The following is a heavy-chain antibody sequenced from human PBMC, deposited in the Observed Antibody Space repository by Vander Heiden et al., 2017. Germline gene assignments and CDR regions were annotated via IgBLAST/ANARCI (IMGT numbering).Heavy chain of an antibody. Sequence: QVQLVESGGGVVQPGRSLRLSCAVSGLTFSDYTMHWARQAPGQGPAWVAVFWSDGTTRFYADSVKGRFTISRDNFKNTLYLQMNSLTPEDTTVYYCATELGITGFDSWGQGTLVTVSA. J-gene: IGHJ5*01. CDR1: GLTFSDYT. CDR2: FWSDGTTR. CDR3: ATELGITGFDS. D-gene: IGHD1-7*01. V-gene: IGHV3-30*04.